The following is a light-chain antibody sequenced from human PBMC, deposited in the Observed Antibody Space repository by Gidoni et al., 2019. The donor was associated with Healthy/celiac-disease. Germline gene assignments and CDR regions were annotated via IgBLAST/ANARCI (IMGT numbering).Light chain of an antibody. CDR2: DAS. CDR1: QDISHY. Sequence: DIHMTQSPSSLSASVGDRVTITCQASQDISHYLNWYQQKPGKAPKLLIYDASNLETGVPSRFSGSGSGTDFTFTISSLQPEDIATYYCQQYDNLPLTFGGGTKVEIK. CDR3: QQYDNLPLT. V-gene: IGKV1-33*01. J-gene: IGKJ4*01.